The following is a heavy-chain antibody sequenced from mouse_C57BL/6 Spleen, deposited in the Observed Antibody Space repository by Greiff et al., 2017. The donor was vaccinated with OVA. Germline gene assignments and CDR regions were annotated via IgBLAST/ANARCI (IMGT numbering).Heavy chain of an antibody. D-gene: IGHD2-1*01. CDR3: AGGYYGNYEGFAY. J-gene: IGHJ3*01. CDR1: GYTFTDHT. V-gene: IGHV1-78*01. Sequence: VHLVESDAELVKPGASVKISCKVSGYTFTDHTIHWMKQRPEQGLEWIGYIYPRDGSTKYNEKFKGKATLTADKSSSTAYMQLNSLTSEDSAVYFCAGGYYGNYEGFAYWGQGTLVTVSA. CDR2: IYPRDGST.